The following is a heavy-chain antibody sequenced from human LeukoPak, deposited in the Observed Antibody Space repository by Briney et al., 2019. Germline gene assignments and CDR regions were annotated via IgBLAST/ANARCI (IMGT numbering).Heavy chain of an antibody. CDR1: GFTFSDYS. D-gene: IGHD1-1*01. Sequence: GGSLRLSCAASGFTFSDYSMNWVRQAPGKGLEWVSYISSSSTTIYYADSVKGRFTISRDNSKNTLYLQMNSLRAEDTAVYYCATTTDTHFDYWGQGTLVTVSS. CDR3: ATTTDTHFDY. V-gene: IGHV3-48*01. CDR2: ISSSSTTI. J-gene: IGHJ4*02.